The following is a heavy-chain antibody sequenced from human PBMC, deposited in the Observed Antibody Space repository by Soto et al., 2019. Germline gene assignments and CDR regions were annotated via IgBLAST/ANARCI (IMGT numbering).Heavy chain of an antibody. CDR3: ATVKEVAGTPREYYYFDY. CDR1: GGSVSSGSYC. CDR2: IYYSGST. D-gene: IGHD6-19*01. J-gene: IGHJ4*02. Sequence: KASETLSLTCTVSGGSVSSGSYCWSWIRQPPGKGLEWIGYIYYSGSTNYNPSLKSRVTISVDTSKNQFSLKLSSVTAADTAVYYCATVKEVAGTPREYYYFDYWGQGTLVTVSS. V-gene: IGHV4-61*01.